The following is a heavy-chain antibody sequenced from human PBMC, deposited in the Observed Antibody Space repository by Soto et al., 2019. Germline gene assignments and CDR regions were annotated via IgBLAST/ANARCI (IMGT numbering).Heavy chain of an antibody. Sequence: EVQMVESGGGLVQPGGSLTLTCSPSGFTFNNFAMHWLRQAPGKGLDYVSSISGNGGATHYADSVKGRFTISRDDPRNTAYLQMNSLKIEDTGVYYCVGGSPFEFWGQGTLVTVSS. V-gene: IGHV3-64D*06. J-gene: IGHJ4*02. CDR3: VGGSPFEF. D-gene: IGHD1-26*01. CDR2: ISGNGGAT. CDR1: GFTFNNFA.